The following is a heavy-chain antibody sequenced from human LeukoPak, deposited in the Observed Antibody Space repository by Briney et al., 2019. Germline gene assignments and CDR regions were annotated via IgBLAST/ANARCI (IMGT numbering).Heavy chain of an antibody. CDR1: GGSISSGDYY. V-gene: IGHV4-30-4*01. J-gene: IGHJ4*02. Sequence: ASQTLSLTCTVSGGSISSGDYYWSWIRQPPGKGLEWIGYIYYSGSTYYNPSLKSRVTISVGTSKNQFSLKLSSVTAADTAVYYCARTGYYDSLPDYWGQGTLVTVSS. D-gene: IGHD3-22*01. CDR2: IYYSGST. CDR3: ARTGYYDSLPDY.